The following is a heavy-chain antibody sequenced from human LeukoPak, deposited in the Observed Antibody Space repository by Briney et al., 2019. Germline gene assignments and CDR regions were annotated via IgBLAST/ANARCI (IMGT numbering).Heavy chain of an antibody. D-gene: IGHD6-19*01. V-gene: IGHV4-34*01. CDR3: ARQWLVAGRIRGYYFDY. CDR2: INHSGST. J-gene: IGHJ4*02. Sequence: PSETLSLTCAVYGGSFSGYYWSWIRQPPGKGLERIGEINHSGSTNYNPSLKSRVTISVDTSKNQFSLKLSSVTAADTAVYYCARQWLVAGRIRGYYFDYWGQGTLVTVSS. CDR1: GGSFSGYY.